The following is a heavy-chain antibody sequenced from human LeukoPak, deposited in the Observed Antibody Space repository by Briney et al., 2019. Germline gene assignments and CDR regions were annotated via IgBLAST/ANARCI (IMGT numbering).Heavy chain of an antibody. CDR2: ISSSSNYI. Sequence: PGGSLRLSCAASGFTFSSYSMNWVRQAPGKGLEWVSSISSSSNYIYYADSVKGRFTISRDNAKNSLYLQMNSLRAEDTAVYYCARDITPYYYMNVWGKGTTVTVSS. CDR3: ARDITPYYYMNV. J-gene: IGHJ6*03. D-gene: IGHD3-10*01. CDR1: GFTFSSYS. V-gene: IGHV3-21*01.